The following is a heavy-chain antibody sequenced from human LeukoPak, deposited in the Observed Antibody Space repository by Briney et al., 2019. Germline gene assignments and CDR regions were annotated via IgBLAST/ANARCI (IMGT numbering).Heavy chain of an antibody. D-gene: IGHD2-2*01. V-gene: IGHV1-18*01. J-gene: IGHJ4*02. CDR1: GFTFSSYG. CDR3: ARVAEYHLLYYFDY. Sequence: ASVKVSCKASGFTFSSYGISWVRQAPGQGLEWMGWVSAYNGGTNYAQKVQGRVTMTTDTSTSTAYMELRSLRSDDTAVYYCARVAEYHLLYYFDYWGQGTLLTVSS. CDR2: VSAYNGGT.